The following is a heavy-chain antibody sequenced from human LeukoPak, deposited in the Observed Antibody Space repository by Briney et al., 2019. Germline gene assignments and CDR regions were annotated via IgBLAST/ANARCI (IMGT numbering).Heavy chain of an antibody. CDR2: TYYKSKWYK. CDR3: ARGGPWDLPVGKFDY. J-gene: IGHJ4*02. V-gene: IGHV6-1*01. Sequence: SQTLSLTCAISGDSVSSSSAAWNWIRQSPSRGLEWLGRTYYKSKWYKDYAGSVNSRITINPDTSKNKFSLQLNSVTPEDTAVYYCARGGPWDLPVGKFDYWGQGTLVTVSS. CDR1: GDSVSSSSAA. D-gene: IGHD1-26*01.